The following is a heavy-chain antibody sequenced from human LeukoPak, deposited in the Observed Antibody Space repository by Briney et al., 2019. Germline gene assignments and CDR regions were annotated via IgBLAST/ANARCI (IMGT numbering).Heavy chain of an antibody. D-gene: IGHD4-11*01. CDR3: ASHDYISAWFDP. J-gene: IGHJ5*02. CDR2: ISGSGGST. CDR1: GFXFSSYA. Sequence: GGSLRLSCAASGFXFSSYAISWVRQAPGKGLEWVSAISGSGGSTYYADSVKGRFTISRDNSKNTQYLQMNSLRAEDTAVYYCASHDYISAWFDPWGQGTLVTVSS. V-gene: IGHV3-23*01.